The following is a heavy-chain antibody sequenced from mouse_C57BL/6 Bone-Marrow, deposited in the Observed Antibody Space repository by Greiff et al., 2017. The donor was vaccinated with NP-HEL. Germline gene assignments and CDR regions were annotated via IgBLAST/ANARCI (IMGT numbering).Heavy chain of an antibody. Sequence: QVQLKESGPGLVAPSQSLSITCTVSGFSLTSYGVDWVRQSPGKGLEWLGVIWGVGSTNYNSALKSRLSISTDNSKSQVFLKMNSLQTNDTAMYYCATFYYGNYTWFAYWGQGTLVTVSA. CDR1: GFSLTSYG. D-gene: IGHD2-1*01. J-gene: IGHJ3*01. CDR2: IWGVGST. CDR3: ATFYYGNYTWFAY. V-gene: IGHV2-6*01.